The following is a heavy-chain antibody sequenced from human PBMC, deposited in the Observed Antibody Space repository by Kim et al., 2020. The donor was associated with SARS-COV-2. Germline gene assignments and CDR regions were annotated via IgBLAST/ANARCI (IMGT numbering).Heavy chain of an antibody. V-gene: IGHV3-30-3*01. D-gene: IGHD4-17*01. J-gene: IGHJ4*02. Sequence: GGSLRLSCAASGFTFSSYAMHWIRQAPGKGLEWVAVISYDGSNKYYADSVKGRFTISRDNSKNTLYLQMNSLRAEDTAVYYCARVPDYGDYYFDYWGQGTLVTVSS. CDR3: ARVPDYGDYYFDY. CDR1: GFTFSSYA. CDR2: ISYDGSNK.